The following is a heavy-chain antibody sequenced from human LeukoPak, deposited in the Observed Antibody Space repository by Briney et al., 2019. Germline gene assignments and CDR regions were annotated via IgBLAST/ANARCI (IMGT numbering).Heavy chain of an antibody. CDR3: ARDRVGYSGYGYYMDV. V-gene: IGHV3-11*04. CDR2: SSSSGSTI. Sequence: SSSSGSTIYYADSVKGRFTISRDNAKNSLYLQMNSLRAEDTAVYYCARDRVGYSGYGYYMDVWGKGTTVTVSS. D-gene: IGHD5-12*01. J-gene: IGHJ6*03.